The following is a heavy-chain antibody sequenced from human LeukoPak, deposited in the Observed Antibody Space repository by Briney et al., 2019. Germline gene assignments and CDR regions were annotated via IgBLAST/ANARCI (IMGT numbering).Heavy chain of an antibody. J-gene: IGHJ4*02. Sequence: ASVKVSCKASGGAFSSYAISWVRQAPGQGLEWMGWISAYNGNTNYAQKLQGRVTMTTDTSTSTAYMELRSLRSDDTAVYYCARDFDFDYWGKGTLVTVSS. CDR1: GGAFSSYA. CDR3: ARDFDFDY. V-gene: IGHV1-18*01. CDR2: ISAYNGNT.